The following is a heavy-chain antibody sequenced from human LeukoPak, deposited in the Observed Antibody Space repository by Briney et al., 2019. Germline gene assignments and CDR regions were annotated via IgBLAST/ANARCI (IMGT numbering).Heavy chain of an antibody. Sequence: ASVKVSCKSSGGTFSSYAISWVRQAPGQGLEWMGGIIPIFGRANYAQKVQGRVTITADKSTSTAYMELSSLRSEDTAVYYCARVDIVVVPAAHNWFDPWGQGTLVTVSS. D-gene: IGHD2-2*03. CDR3: ARVDIVVVPAAHNWFDP. J-gene: IGHJ5*02. V-gene: IGHV1-69*06. CDR1: GGTFSSYA. CDR2: IIPIFGRA.